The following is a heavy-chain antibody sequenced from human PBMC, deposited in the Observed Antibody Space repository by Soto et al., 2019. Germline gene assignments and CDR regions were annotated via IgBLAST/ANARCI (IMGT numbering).Heavy chain of an antibody. CDR1: GGSISSSSYY. D-gene: IGHD6-13*01. CDR3: AGRYSSSWYYFDY. Sequence: SETLSLTCTVSGGSISSSSYYWGWIRQPPGKGLEWIGSIYYSGSTYYNPSLKSRVTISVDTSKNQFSLKLSSVTAADTAVYYCAGRYSSSWYYFDYWGQGTLVTVSS. J-gene: IGHJ4*02. V-gene: IGHV4-39*07. CDR2: IYYSGST.